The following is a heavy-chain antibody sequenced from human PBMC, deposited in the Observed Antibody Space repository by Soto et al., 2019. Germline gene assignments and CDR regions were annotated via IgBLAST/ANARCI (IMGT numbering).Heavy chain of an antibody. V-gene: IGHV6-1*01. J-gene: IGHJ4*02. CDR3: AIMKSLFDY. Sequence: QSRSPTCAIPGDSVSSSSSAWNWIRQSTSRGLEWLGSTYYTSKWYNEYAVSVKSRITINPDTSNNQCSLQLNVVTPEDTARYFCAIMKSLFDYWGQGTQVTVSS. CDR2: TYYTSKWYN. CDR1: GDSVSSSSSA. D-gene: IGHD2-8*01.